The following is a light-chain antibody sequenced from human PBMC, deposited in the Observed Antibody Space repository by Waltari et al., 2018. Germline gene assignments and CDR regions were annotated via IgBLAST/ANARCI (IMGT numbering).Light chain of an antibody. J-gene: IGLJ2*01. CDR2: DVR. Sequence: QSALTQPASVSGSPGQSITISCTGTSSDIGSYNYVPWYQQHPGKAPKLMIYDVRNRPSGVSNRFSGSKSGNTASLTISGLQAEDEADYYCSSYTSSSNVLFGGGTQLTVL. CDR1: SSDIGSYNY. V-gene: IGLV2-14*03. CDR3: SSYTSSSNVL.